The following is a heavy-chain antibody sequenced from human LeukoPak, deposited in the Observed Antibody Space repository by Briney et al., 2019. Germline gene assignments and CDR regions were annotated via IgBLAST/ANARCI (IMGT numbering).Heavy chain of an antibody. CDR1: GGTFSSYA. D-gene: IGHD5-12*01. V-gene: IGHV1-69*05. CDR2: IIPIFGTA. J-gene: IGHJ6*03. Sequence: SVKVSCKASGGTFSSYAISWVRQAPGQGLEWMGGIIPIFGTANYAQKFQGRVTITTNESTSTAYMELSSLRSEDTAVYYCASNRQPIVATIDYYYYMDVWGKGTTVTVSS. CDR3: ASNRQPIVATIDYYYYMDV.